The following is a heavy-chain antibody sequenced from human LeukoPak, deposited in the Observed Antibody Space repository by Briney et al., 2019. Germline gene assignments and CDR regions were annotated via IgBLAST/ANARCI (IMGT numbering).Heavy chain of an antibody. CDR1: GFTFSDYY. CDR3: ARDPKYYYDSSGYYYSAKYFQH. D-gene: IGHD3-22*01. J-gene: IGHJ1*01. V-gene: IGHV3-11*04. CDR2: ISSSGSTI. Sequence: KPGGSLRLSCAASGFTFSDYYMSWIRQAPGKGLEWVSYISSSGSTIYYADSVKGRFTISRGNAKNSLYLQMNSLRAEDTAVYYCARDPKYYYDSSGYYYSAKYFQHWGQGTLVTVSS.